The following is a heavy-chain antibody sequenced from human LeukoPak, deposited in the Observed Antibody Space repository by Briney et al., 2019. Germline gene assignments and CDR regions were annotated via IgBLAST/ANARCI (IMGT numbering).Heavy chain of an antibody. Sequence: SETLSLTCTVSGDSISSGGYYWSWIRQHPGKGLVWIGYIYYSGNTFYNPSLKSRVTLTVDTSKNQFSLNLSSVTAADTAVYFCARDNMRSYLDYWGQGTLVTVSS. J-gene: IGHJ4*02. CDR1: GDSISSGGYY. D-gene: IGHD3-16*02. V-gene: IGHV4-31*03. CDR2: IYYSGNT. CDR3: ARDNMRSYLDY.